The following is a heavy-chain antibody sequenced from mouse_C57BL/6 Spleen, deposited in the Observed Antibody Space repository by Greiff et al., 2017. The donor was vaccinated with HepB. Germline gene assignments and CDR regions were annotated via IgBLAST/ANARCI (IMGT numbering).Heavy chain of an antibody. CDR1: GYTFTDYY. D-gene: IGHD1-1*01. Sequence: VQLQQSGAELVRPGASVKLSCKASGYTFTDYYINWVKQRPGHGLEWIARIYPGSGNTYYNEKFKGKATLTAEKSSSTAYMQLSSLTSEDSSIYFCARSDYDSSSFAYWGQGTLVTVSA. J-gene: IGHJ3*01. CDR3: ARSDYDSSSFAY. CDR2: IYPGSGNT. V-gene: IGHV1-76*01.